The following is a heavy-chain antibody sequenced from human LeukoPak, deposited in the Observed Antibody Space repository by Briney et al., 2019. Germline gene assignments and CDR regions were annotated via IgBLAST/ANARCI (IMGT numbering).Heavy chain of an antibody. D-gene: IGHD3-22*01. V-gene: IGHV4-59*01. CDR1: GGSISSYY. CDR3: ARSSYDSIGYYCEEGYLYY. Sequence: SETLSLTCTVSGGSISSYYWSWIRQPPGKGLEWIGYIYYSGSTNYNPSLKRRVTISVETSKNKFSLKLSSVTAADTAAYYCARSSYDSIGYYCEEGYLYYWGQGPLVTVSS. CDR2: IYYSGST. J-gene: IGHJ4*02.